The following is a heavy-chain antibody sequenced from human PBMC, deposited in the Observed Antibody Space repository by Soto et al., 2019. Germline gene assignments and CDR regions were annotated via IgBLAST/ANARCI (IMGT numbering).Heavy chain of an antibody. J-gene: IGHJ3*02. CDR3: ARGQLLRDAFDI. CDR1: GGSFSGYY. D-gene: IGHD2-2*01. CDR2: INHSGST. V-gene: IGHV4-34*01. Sequence: SETLSLTCAVYGGSFSGYYWSWIRQPPGKGLEWIGEINHSGSTNYNPSLKSRVTISVDTSKNQFSLKLSSVTAADTAVYYCARGQLLRDAFDIWGQGTMVTVSS.